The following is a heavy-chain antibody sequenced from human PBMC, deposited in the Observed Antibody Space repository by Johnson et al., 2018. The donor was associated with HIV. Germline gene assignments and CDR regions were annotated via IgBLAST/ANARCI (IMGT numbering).Heavy chain of an antibody. J-gene: IGHJ3*02. CDR2: ISGSGDNT. Sequence: VQLVESGGGLVQPGGSLRVSCAASGFTFSSYAMSWVRQAPGKGLEWVSTISGSGDNTYYADSVKGRFTISRDNSKNTLYLQMNSLRAEDTALYYCAKVGGGGFDIWGQGTMVTVCS. D-gene: IGHD2-15*01. CDR3: AKVGGGGFDI. CDR1: GFTFSSYA. V-gene: IGHV3-23*04.